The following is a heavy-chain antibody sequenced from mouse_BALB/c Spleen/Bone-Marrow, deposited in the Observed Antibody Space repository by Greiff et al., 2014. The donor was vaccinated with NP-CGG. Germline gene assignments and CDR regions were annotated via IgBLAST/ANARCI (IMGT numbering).Heavy chain of an antibody. CDR2: ISDGGSYT. Sequence: EVKLMESGGGLVKPGGSLKLSCAASGFTFSDYYMYWVRQTPEKRLEWVATISDGGSYTYYPDSVKGRFTISRDNAKNNLYLQLSSLKSEDTAMYYCARGPHDDDMDYWGQRTSVTVSS. CDR1: GFTFSDYY. V-gene: IGHV5-4*02. J-gene: IGHJ4*01. CDR3: ARGPHDDDMDY. D-gene: IGHD2-3*01.